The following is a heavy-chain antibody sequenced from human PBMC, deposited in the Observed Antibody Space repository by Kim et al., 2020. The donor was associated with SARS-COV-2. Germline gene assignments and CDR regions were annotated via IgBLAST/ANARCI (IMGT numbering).Heavy chain of an antibody. CDR1: GGSFSGYY. CDR2: INHSGST. CDR3: ARGQTVTHFIGAFDI. D-gene: IGHD3-3*02. V-gene: IGHV4-34*01. Sequence: SETLSLTCAVYGGSFSGYYWSWIRQPPGKGLEWIGEINHSGSTNYNPSLKSRVTISVDTSKNQFSLKLSSVTAADTAVYYCARGQTVTHFIGAFDIWDQGTMVTVSS. J-gene: IGHJ3*02.